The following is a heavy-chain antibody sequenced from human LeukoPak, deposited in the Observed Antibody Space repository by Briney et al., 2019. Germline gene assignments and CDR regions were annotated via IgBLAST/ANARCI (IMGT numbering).Heavy chain of an antibody. D-gene: IGHD2-2*01. CDR1: GGSINSGDYY. CDR3: ARGIVVVPAAGALYYYYYYYMDV. CDR2: IYYSGST. Sequence: PSQTLSLTCTVSGGSINSGDYYWSWIRQPPGKGLEWIGYIYYSGSTYYNPSLKSRVTISVDTSKNQFSLKLSSVTAADTAVYYCARGIVVVPAAGALYYYYYYYMDVWGKGTTVTVSS. V-gene: IGHV4-30-4*08. J-gene: IGHJ6*03.